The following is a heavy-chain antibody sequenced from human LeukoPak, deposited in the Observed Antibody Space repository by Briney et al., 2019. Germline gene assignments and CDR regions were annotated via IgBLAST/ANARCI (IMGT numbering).Heavy chain of an antibody. CDR3: AKRGVVIRVILVGFHKQAYYFDS. Sequence: TGGSLRLSCAVSGIILSNYGMSWLRQAPGKGLQWVAGISDTGGTITYADSVSGRFTISRDNAKNTLYLQMNSLRAEDTAVYFCAKRGVVIRVILVGFHKQAYYFDSWGHGALVTVSS. V-gene: IGHV3-23*01. CDR2: ISDTGGTI. CDR1: GIILSNYG. D-gene: IGHD3-22*01. J-gene: IGHJ4*03.